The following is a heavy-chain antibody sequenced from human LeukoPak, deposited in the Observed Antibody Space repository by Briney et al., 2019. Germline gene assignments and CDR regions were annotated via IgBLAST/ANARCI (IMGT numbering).Heavy chain of an antibody. D-gene: IGHD3-22*01. CDR3: ASRDSSGYYSDDAFDI. CDR1: GFTVSSNY. CDR2: IYSGGST. Sequence: PGGSLRLSCAASGFTVSSNYMSWVRQAPGKGLEWVSVIYSGGSTYYADSVKGRFTISRDNSKNTLYLQMNSLRAEDTAVYYCASRDSSGYYSDDAFDIWGQGTMVTVSS. J-gene: IGHJ3*02. V-gene: IGHV3-66*01.